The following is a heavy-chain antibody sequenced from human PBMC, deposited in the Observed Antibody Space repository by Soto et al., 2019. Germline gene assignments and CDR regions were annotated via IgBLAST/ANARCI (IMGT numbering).Heavy chain of an antibody. CDR2: IIPIFGTA. V-gene: IGHV1-69*13. Sequence: SVKVSCKASGGTFSSYAISWVRQAPGQGLEWMGGIIPIFGTANYAQKFQGRVTITADESTSTAYMELSSLRSEDTAVYYCARDGAMVRGVTSNGMDVWGQGTTVIVSS. CDR3: ARDGAMVRGVTSNGMDV. CDR1: GGTFSSYA. D-gene: IGHD3-10*01. J-gene: IGHJ6*02.